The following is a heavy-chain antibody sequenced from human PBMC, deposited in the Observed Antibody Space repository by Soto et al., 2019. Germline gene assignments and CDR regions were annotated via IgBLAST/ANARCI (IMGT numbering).Heavy chain of an antibody. CDR2: ISSSSSYI. V-gene: IGHV3-21*04. CDR1: GFTFSSYS. J-gene: IGHJ4*02. CDR3: VKDDVSGIPFSDY. Sequence: GGSLRLSCAASGFTFSSYSMNWVRQAPGKGLEWVSSISSSSSYIYYADSVKGRFTISRDNAKNSLYLQMNSLRAEDTAVYYCVKDDVSGIPFSDYWGRGTLVTVSS. D-gene: IGHD1-1*01.